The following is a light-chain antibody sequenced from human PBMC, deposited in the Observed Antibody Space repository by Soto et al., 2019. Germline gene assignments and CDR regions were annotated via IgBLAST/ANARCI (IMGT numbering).Light chain of an antibody. CDR2: DND. J-gene: IGLJ1*01. V-gene: IGLV1-51*01. Sequence: QSVLTQPPSVSAAPGQKVTISCSGSSSNIGKSFVSWYQQLPAKVPKLLIYDNDRRPSGIPDRFSGSKSGTSATLVITGLQTGDEADYYCGTWDRSLSVYVFGFGTKVTVL. CDR1: SSNIGKSF. CDR3: GTWDRSLSVYV.